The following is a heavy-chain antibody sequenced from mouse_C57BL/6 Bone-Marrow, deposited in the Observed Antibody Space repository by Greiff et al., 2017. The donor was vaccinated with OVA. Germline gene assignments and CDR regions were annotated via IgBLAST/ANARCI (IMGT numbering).Heavy chain of an antibody. CDR1: GYTFTSYW. V-gene: IGHV1-55*01. Sequence: VQLQQPGAELVKPGASVKMSCKASGYTFTSYWITWVKQRPGQGLEWIGDIYPGSGSTNYNEKFKSKATLTVDTSSSTAYMQLSSLTSEDSAVDDCARSYYGSSYWYFDVWGTGTTVTVSS. CDR2: IYPGSGST. J-gene: IGHJ1*03. CDR3: ARSYYGSSYWYFDV. D-gene: IGHD1-1*01.